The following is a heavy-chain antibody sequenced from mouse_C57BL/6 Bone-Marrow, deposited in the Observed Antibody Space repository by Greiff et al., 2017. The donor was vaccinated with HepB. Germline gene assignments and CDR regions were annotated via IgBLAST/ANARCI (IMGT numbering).Heavy chain of an antibody. D-gene: IGHD2-3*01. CDR2: IYPGDGDT. V-gene: IGHV1-80*01. CDR1: GYAFSSYW. CDR3: ARRDDGYLWFAY. Sequence: QVQLQQPGAELVKPGASVKVSCKASGYAFSSYWMNWVKQRPGKGLEWIGQIYPGDGDTNYNGKFKGKATLTADKSSSTAYMQLSSLTSEDSAVYFCARRDDGYLWFAYWGQGTLVTVSA. J-gene: IGHJ3*01.